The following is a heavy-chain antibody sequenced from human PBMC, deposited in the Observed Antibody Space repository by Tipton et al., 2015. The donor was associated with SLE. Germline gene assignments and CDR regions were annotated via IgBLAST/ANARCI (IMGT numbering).Heavy chain of an antibody. CDR1: GGSISSYY. V-gene: IGHV4-59*01. J-gene: IGHJ4*02. CDR3: ASGRAVAGGDYFDY. CDR2: IYYSGST. D-gene: IGHD6-19*01. Sequence: TLSLTCTVSGGSISSYYWGWIRQPPGKGLEWIGYIYYSGSTNYNPSLKSRVTISVDTSKNQFSLKLSSVTAADTAVYYCASGRAVAGGDYFDYWGQGTLVAVSS.